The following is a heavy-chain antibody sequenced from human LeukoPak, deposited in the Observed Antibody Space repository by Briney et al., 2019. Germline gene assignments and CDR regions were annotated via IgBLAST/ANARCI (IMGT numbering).Heavy chain of an antibody. CDR1: GFTFSSYS. CDR2: ISSSSSYI. CDR3: ARVRQQLLDEIDY. Sequence: GGSLRLSCAASGFTFSSYSMNWVRQAPGKGLEWVSSISSSSSYIYYADSVKGRFTISRDNSKNTLYLQMNSLRAEDTAVYYCARVRQQLLDEIDYWGQGTLVTVSS. J-gene: IGHJ4*02. D-gene: IGHD6-13*01. V-gene: IGHV3-21*01.